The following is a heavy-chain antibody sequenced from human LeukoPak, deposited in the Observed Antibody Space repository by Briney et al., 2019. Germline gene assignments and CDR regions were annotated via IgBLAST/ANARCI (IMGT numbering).Heavy chain of an antibody. J-gene: IGHJ4*02. V-gene: IGHV3-15*01. D-gene: IGHD6-19*01. CDR1: GFTFNNAW. CDR3: YGSSGWPLIYSDY. CDR2: IKSKTDGGTT. Sequence: KTGGSLRLSCAASGFTFNNAWMNWVRQAPGKGLEWVGRIKSKTDGGTTDYAAPVKGRFTISRDDSKNTLYLQMNSLKTEDTAVYYCYGSSGWPLIYSDYWGQGTLVTVSS.